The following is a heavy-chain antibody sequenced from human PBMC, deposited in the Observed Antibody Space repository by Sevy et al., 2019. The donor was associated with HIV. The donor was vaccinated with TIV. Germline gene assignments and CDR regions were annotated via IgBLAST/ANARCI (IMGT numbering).Heavy chain of an antibody. Sequence: ASVKVSCKASGGTFSSYAISWVRQAPGQGLEWVGGIIPIFGTANYAQKFQGRVTITADESTSTAYMELSSLRSEDTAVYYCVDCSSTSCSPRNYYYYGMDVWGQGTTVTVSS. J-gene: IGHJ6*02. D-gene: IGHD2-2*01. V-gene: IGHV1-69*13. CDR1: GGTFSSYA. CDR3: VDCSSTSCSPRNYYYYGMDV. CDR2: IIPIFGTA.